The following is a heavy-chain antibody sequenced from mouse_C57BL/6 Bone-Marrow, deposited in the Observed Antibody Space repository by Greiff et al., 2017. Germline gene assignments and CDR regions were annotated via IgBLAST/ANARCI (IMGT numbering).Heavy chain of an antibody. D-gene: IGHD2-3*01. J-gene: IGHJ3*01. CDR2: IDPETGDT. Sequence: VQLQQSGAELVRPGASVKLSCTASGFNFTDDYMHWVKQTPEQGLEWIGWIDPETGDTDYASKFQGKATLTADTSANTAYLQLSSLTSGDTAVYYCTTYDGYLPWFAYWGQGTLVTVAA. CDR3: TTYDGYLPWFAY. V-gene: IGHV14-4*01. CDR1: GFNFTDDY.